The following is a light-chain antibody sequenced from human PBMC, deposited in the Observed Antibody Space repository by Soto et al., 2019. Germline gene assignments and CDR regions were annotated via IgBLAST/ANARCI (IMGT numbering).Light chain of an antibody. CDR2: VGTGGIVG. J-gene: IGLJ2*01. V-gene: IGLV9-49*01. CDR3: GADHGSGSGVV. CDR1: SGYSNYK. Sequence: QTVVTQPPSASASLGASVTLTCTLSSGYSNYKVDWYQQRPGKGPRFVMRVGTGGIVGSKGDGIPDRFSVLGSGLNRYLTIKNIQEEDESDYHCGADHGSGSGVVFGGGTKLTVL.